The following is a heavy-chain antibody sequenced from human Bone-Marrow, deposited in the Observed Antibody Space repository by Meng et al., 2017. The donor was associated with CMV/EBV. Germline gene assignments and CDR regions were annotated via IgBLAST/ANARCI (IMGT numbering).Heavy chain of an antibody. Sequence: SETLSLTCTVSGGSVSSGSYYWSWIRQPPGKGLEWIGYIYYSGSTNYNPSLKSRVTISVDTSKNQFSLKLSSVTAADTAVYYCARVSHCSSTSCYSYFQHWGQGTLVTVSS. V-gene: IGHV4-61*01. CDR3: ARVSHCSSTSCYSYFQH. CDR2: IYYSGST. D-gene: IGHD2-2*01. CDR1: GGSVSSGSYY. J-gene: IGHJ1*01.